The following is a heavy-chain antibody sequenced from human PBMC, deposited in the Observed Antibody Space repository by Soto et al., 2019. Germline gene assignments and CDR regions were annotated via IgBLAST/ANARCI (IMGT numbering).Heavy chain of an antibody. CDR2: INPKSGAT. V-gene: IGHV1-2*02. CDR3: ARGGVPYSPWNYFFNGMDL. D-gene: IGHD3-16*01. CDR1: GYSFTDYY. Sequence: QVRLEQSGAEVKRPAASVKVSCMSSGYSFTDYYIHWVRQAPGQGLEWMGWINPKSGATNYAQKFRGRVTMTRDTSITTAYMELSRLTSDDTAVYFCARGGVPYSPWNYFFNGMDLWGQGTTVTVSS. J-gene: IGHJ6*02.